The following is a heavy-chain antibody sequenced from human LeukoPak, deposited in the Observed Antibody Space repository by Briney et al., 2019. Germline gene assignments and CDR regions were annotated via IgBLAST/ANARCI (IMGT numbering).Heavy chain of an antibody. CDR1: GGSISSGGYY. CDR3: ARISYYYDSSGYHYYFDY. D-gene: IGHD3-22*01. J-gene: IGHJ4*02. Sequence: SETPSLTCTVSGGSISSGGYYWSWIRQHPGKGLEWIGYIYYSGSTYYNPSLKSRVTISVDTSKNQFSLKLSSVTAADTAVYYCARISYYYDSSGYHYYFDYWGQGTLVTVSS. CDR2: IYYSGST. V-gene: IGHV4-31*03.